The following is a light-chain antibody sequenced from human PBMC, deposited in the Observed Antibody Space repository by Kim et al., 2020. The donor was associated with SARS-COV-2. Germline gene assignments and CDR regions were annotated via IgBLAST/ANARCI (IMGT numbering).Light chain of an antibody. CDR3: QQYVA. J-gene: IGKJ1*01. Sequence: TLSLSPGDSATPSCRASQSVSSSYLAWYQQKPGQAPRLLIYGASSRATGIPDRFSGSGSGTDFTLTISRLEPEDFAVYYCQQYVAFGQGTKVDIK. V-gene: IGKV3-20*01. CDR2: GAS. CDR1: QSVSSSY.